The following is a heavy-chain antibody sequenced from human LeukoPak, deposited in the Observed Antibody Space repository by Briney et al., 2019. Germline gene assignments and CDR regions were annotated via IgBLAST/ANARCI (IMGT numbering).Heavy chain of an antibody. Sequence: GGSLRLSCAAFGFIFDNYYMSWVRQAPGKGLEWVSSISRSSSYIYYADSVKGRFTISRDNAKNSLYLQMNSLRAVDTAVYYCARDLAGKGDYWGQGTLVTVSS. CDR3: ARDLAGKGDY. CDR2: ISRSSSYI. J-gene: IGHJ4*02. V-gene: IGHV3-21*01. CDR1: GFIFDNYY. D-gene: IGHD6-19*01.